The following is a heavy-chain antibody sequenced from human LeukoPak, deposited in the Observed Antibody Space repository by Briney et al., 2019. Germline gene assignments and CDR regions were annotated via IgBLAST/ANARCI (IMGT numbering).Heavy chain of an antibody. Sequence: GGSLSLSCAASGFTLSSYGMNWVRQAPRKGLDWVAFLRYDVSTAFYEDSVKGRFTISRDSSKNTLYLQMNSLTPADTAIYYCAKDPYGGTYPSYFDYWGQGTLVTVSS. V-gene: IGHV3-30*02. CDR1: GFTLSSYG. J-gene: IGHJ4*02. CDR3: AKDPYGGTYPSYFDY. D-gene: IGHD1-26*01. CDR2: LRYDVSTA.